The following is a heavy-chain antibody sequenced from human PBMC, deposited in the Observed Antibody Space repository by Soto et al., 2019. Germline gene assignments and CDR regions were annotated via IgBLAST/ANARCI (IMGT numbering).Heavy chain of an antibody. Sequence: QLLESGPGLVKPSETLSLTCTVSGGSIISSSYYWGWIRQPPGKGLELIGSIYYTGSTYYHPSLKSRVTISVDTYKNHFSVKLRSVTAADTAVYDCPSTLHRDQRIAARAFDYWGQGTLVTVSS. CDR2: IYYTGST. CDR3: PSTLHRDQRIAARAFDY. V-gene: IGHV4-39*02. J-gene: IGHJ4*02. CDR1: GGSIISSSYY. D-gene: IGHD6-6*01.